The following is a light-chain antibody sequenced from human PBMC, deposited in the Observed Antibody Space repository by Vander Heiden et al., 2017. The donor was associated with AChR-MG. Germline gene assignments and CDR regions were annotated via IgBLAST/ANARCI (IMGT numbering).Light chain of an antibody. V-gene: IGKV1D-12*01. CDR2: EAS. Sequence: DIQMTQSPSSLSLSVGDRVTITCRATQGIGSRVAWYQQKPGTAPKLLIYEASNLESGVPSRFSGSGSGTEFTFTTDNLQPEDFATYYCQQANTFRPLIFGGPTKVSIK. CDR1: QGIGSR. J-gene: IGKJ4*01. CDR3: QQANTFRPLI.